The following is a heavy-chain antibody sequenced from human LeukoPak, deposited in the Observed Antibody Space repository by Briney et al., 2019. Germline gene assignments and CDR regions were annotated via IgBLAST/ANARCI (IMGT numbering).Heavy chain of an antibody. J-gene: IGHJ3*02. V-gene: IGHV3-7*01. Sequence: GGSLRLSCVASGFTFSTYTMNWVHQAPGKGLEWVANIKQDGSEKYYVDSVKGRFTISRDNAKNSLYLQMNSLRAEDTAVYYCARGLRWDDAFDIWGQGTMVTVSS. CDR2: IKQDGSEK. CDR1: GFTFSTYT. D-gene: IGHD4-23*01. CDR3: ARGLRWDDAFDI.